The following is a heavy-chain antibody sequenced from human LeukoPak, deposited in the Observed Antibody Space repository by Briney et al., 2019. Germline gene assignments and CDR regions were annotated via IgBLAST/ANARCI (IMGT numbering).Heavy chain of an antibody. D-gene: IGHD3-22*01. Sequence: GGSLRLSCAVTGFTFSTYWMSWVRQAPGKGLEWVANIKQDGSEKSYVDSVKGRFAVSRDNAINSLFLQVNSLRVEDTAVYYCARSARGDESAYYYMDHWGQGTLVTVSS. CDR1: GFTFSTYW. J-gene: IGHJ4*02. CDR2: IKQDGSEK. V-gene: IGHV3-7*01. CDR3: ARSARGDESAYYYMDH.